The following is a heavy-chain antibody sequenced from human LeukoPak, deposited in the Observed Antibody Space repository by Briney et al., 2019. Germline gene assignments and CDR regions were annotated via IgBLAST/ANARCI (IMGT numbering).Heavy chain of an antibody. V-gene: IGHV4-59*01. Sequence: SETLSLTCTVSGGSISSYYWSWIRQPPGKGLEWIGYIYYSGSTNYNPSLKSRVTISVDTSKNQFSLKLSSVTAADTAVYYCARTRYSSSWYPDYWGQGTLVTVSS. CDR3: ARTRYSSSWYPDY. D-gene: IGHD6-13*01. CDR1: GGSISSYY. J-gene: IGHJ4*02. CDR2: IYYSGST.